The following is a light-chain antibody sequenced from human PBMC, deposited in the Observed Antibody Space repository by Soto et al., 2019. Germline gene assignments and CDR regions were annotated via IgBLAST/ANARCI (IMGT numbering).Light chain of an antibody. V-gene: IGKV1-5*03. Sequence: DIQMTQSPSTLSASVGDRVTITCRASQSISSWLAWYQQKPGKAPKPLIYKASSLESGVPSRFSGSGSGTEFALTITSLQPEDFATYYCQQYNSYPYTFGQGTKLEIK. CDR2: KAS. CDR1: QSISSW. CDR3: QQYNSYPYT. J-gene: IGKJ2*01.